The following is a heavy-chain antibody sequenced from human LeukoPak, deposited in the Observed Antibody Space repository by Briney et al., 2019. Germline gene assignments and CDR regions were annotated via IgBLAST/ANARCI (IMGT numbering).Heavy chain of an antibody. CDR1: GFTFSSYS. V-gene: IGHV3-48*02. Sequence: PGGSLRLSCAASGFTFSSYSMNWVRQAPGKGLEWVSYISSSSTTIYFADSVKGRFTISRDNAKNSLYLQMNSLRDEDTAIYYCARRYYDSSITPHAFDIWGQGTMVTVSS. CDR2: ISSSSTTI. D-gene: IGHD3-22*01. J-gene: IGHJ3*02. CDR3: ARRYYDSSITPHAFDI.